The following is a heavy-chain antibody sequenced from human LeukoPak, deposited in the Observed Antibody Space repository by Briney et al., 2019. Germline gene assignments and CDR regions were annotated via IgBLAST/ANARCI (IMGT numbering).Heavy chain of an antibody. D-gene: IGHD6-13*01. V-gene: IGHV3-23*01. Sequence: PGGSLRLSCAASGFTVTDYYMTWIRQAPGKGLEWVSAISGSGGSTYYADSVKGRFTISRDNSKNTLYLQMNSLRAEDTAVYYCAKSSGIAAAGWFDPWGQGTLVTVSS. CDR3: AKSSGIAAAGWFDP. J-gene: IGHJ5*02. CDR1: GFTVTDYY. CDR2: ISGSGGST.